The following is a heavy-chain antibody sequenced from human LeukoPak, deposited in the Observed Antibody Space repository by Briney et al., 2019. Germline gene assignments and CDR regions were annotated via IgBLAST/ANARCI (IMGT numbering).Heavy chain of an antibody. J-gene: IGHJ4*02. D-gene: IGHD2-21*01. Sequence: GGSLRLSCAASGFTFSSYAMSWVRQAPGKGLEWVSAISSSGGSTYYADSVKGRFTISRDNSKNTLYLQMNSLRAEDTAVYYCAKFLPTHIVVANYYFDYWGQGTLVTVSS. CDR3: AKFLPTHIVVANYYFDY. CDR2: ISSSGGST. CDR1: GFTFSSYA. V-gene: IGHV3-23*01.